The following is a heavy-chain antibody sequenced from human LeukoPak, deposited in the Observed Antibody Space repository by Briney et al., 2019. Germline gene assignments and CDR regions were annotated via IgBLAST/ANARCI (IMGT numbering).Heavy chain of an antibody. CDR3: ARVEGSAATRGD. V-gene: IGHV1-2*02. D-gene: IGHD1-7*01. CDR2: IKANSGGT. Sequence: ASVKVSCKASGYTFTAYYVHWVRQAPGQGLEWMALIKANSGGTIYAQMFRGRVTMTRDTSISTAYMELSRLTSDDTAVYYCARVEGSAATRGDWGQGTLVTVSS. J-gene: IGHJ4*02. CDR1: GYTFTAYY.